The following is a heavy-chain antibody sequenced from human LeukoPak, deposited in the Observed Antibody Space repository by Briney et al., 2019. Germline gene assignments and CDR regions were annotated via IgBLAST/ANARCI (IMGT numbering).Heavy chain of an antibody. J-gene: IGHJ4*02. CDR2: IDPSDSYT. CDR3: ARPRYSSGWYFDF. CDR1: GSSFTSYW. Sequence: GVSLRISSPGSGSSFTSYWISWVRPMPGKGLEWMGRIDPSDSYTNYSPSFQGHVTTSADKSISTAYLQWSSLKASDTAMYYCARPRYSSGWYFDFWGQGTLVTVSS. V-gene: IGHV5-10-1*01. D-gene: IGHD6-19*01.